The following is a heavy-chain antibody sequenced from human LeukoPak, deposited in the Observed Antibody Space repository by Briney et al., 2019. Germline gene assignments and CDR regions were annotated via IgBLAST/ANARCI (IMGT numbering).Heavy chain of an antibody. V-gene: IGHV4-34*01. J-gene: IGHJ4*02. CDR1: GGSFSGYY. CDR3: ARRDSSGYYYY. CDR2: ISHSGSS. Sequence: SETLSLTCAVYGGSFSGYYWSWVRQPPGKGLEWIGEISHSGSSNYNPSLKSRVIMSVDMSKSQFSLKLSSVTAADTAVYYCARRDSSGYYYYWGQGTLVTVSS. D-gene: IGHD3-22*01.